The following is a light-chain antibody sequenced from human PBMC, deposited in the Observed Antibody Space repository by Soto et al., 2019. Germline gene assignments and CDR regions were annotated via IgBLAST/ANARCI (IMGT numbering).Light chain of an antibody. Sequence: EIVLTQSPGTLSLSPGERATLSCRASQSVSSNYLAWYQQKPGQAPRLLISGVSSRATGIPDRFSGSGSGTDFTLTISSLKPEDIAVYYCQQYRSPPRTFGQGTKVEIK. CDR1: QSVSSNY. CDR2: GVS. V-gene: IGKV3-20*01. J-gene: IGKJ1*01. CDR3: QQYRSPPRT.